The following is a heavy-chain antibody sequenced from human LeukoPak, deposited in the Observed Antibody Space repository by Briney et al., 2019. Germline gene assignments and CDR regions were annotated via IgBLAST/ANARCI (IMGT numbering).Heavy chain of an antibody. V-gene: IGHV1-18*01. Sequence: ASVKVSCEASGYTFTSYGISWVRQAPGQGLEGMGWISAYNGNTNYAQKLQGRVTMTTDTSTSTAYMELRSLRSDDTAVYYCARATYCGGDCYGLDYWGQGTLVTVSS. CDR3: ARATYCGGDCYGLDY. J-gene: IGHJ4*02. CDR2: ISAYNGNT. D-gene: IGHD2-21*02. CDR1: GYTFTSYG.